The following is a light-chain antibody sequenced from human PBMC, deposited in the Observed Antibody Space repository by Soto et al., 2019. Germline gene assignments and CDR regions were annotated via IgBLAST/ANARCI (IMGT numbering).Light chain of an antibody. Sequence: DIQMTQSPSTLSASVGERVTITCRASQSISSWLAWYQQKPGKAPKLLIYDASSLESGVPSRFSGSGSGTEFTLTITSLQPDDFATYYCQQYNSYPWTFXQGTKV. CDR1: QSISSW. J-gene: IGKJ1*01. CDR2: DAS. CDR3: QQYNSYPWT. V-gene: IGKV1-5*01.